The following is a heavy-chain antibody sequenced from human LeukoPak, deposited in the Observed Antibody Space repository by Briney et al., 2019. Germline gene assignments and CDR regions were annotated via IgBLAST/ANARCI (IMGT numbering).Heavy chain of an antibody. V-gene: IGHV4-38-2*01. CDR2: IYHSGST. J-gene: IGHJ4*02. Sequence: KPSETLSLTCAVSGYSISSGYYWGWIRQPPGKGLEWIGSIYHSGSTYYNPSLKSRVTISVDTSKNQFSLKLSSVTAADTAVYYCASLVPAAPKGGYFDYWGQGTLVTVSP. CDR3: ASLVPAAPKGGYFDY. D-gene: IGHD2-2*01. CDR1: GYSISSGYY.